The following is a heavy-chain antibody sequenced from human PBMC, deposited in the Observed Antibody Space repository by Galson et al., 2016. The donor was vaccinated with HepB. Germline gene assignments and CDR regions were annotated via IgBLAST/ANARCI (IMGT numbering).Heavy chain of an antibody. CDR3: ANQNYNSGADY. CDR2: ICSGGDT. CDR1: GFNVSRNY. J-gene: IGHJ4*02. Sequence: SLRLSCAGSGFNVSRNYLTWVRQAPGKGLEWVSLICSGGDTYYADSVKGRFTLFRDNSKNTLFLQMNSLRAEDTAMYYCANQNYNSGADYWGQGTLVTVSS. D-gene: IGHD3-10*01. V-gene: IGHV3-53*01.